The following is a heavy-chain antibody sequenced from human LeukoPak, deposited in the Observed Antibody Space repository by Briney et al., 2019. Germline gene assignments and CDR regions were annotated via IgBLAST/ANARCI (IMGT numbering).Heavy chain of an antibody. J-gene: IGHJ5*02. CDR1: GGTFSSYA. D-gene: IGHD3-16*02. Sequence: ASVKVSCKASGGTFSSYAISWVRQAPGQGLEWMGRIIPILGIANYAQKFQGRVTITADKSTSTAYMELSSLRSEDTAVYYCARDLMITFGGVIVDNWFDPWGQGTLVTVSS. CDR2: IIPILGIA. V-gene: IGHV1-69*04. CDR3: ARDLMITFGGVIVDNWFDP.